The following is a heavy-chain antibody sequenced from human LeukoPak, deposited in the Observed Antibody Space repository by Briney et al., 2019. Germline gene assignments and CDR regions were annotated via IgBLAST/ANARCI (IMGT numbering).Heavy chain of an antibody. V-gene: IGHV3-48*01. CDR3: ARDRTDTNYFDY. J-gene: IGHJ4*02. D-gene: IGHD1-14*01. Sequence: GGSLRLSCAASGFTFSNYNIQWVRQAPGRGVEGLSYIDSSGRTTYYSDSVRGRFTVSRDNAKNSLYLQMNSLRAEDTAVYYCARDRTDTNYFDYWGQETLVTVSS. CDR2: IDSSGRTT. CDR1: GFTFSNYN.